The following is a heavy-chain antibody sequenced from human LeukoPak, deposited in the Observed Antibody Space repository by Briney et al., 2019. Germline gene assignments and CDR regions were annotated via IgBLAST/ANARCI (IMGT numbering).Heavy chain of an antibody. V-gene: IGHV3-7*05. J-gene: IGHJ4*02. CDR1: GFTFSSYW. CDR2: IKQDGSEK. CDR3: ASPGSGY. D-gene: IGHD2-8*02. Sequence: GGSLRLSCAASGFTFSSYWMHWVRQAPGKGLEWVASIKQDGSEKSYVDSVKGRFTISRDNAKNSLYLQMNSLRVEDTAVYYCASPGSGYWGQGTLVTVSS.